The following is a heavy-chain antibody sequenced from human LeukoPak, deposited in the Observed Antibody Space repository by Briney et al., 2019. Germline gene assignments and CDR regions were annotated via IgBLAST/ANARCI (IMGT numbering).Heavy chain of an antibody. V-gene: IGHV4-59*01. D-gene: IGHD3-10*01. CDR2: IYYSGST. Sequence: PSETLSLTCTVSGGSISSYYWSWIRQPPGKGLEWIGYIYYSGSTNYNPSPKSRVTISVDTSKNQFSLKLSSVTAADTAVYYCARARPLPMVRGVSDAFDIWGQGTMVTVSS. J-gene: IGHJ3*02. CDR3: ARARPLPMVRGVSDAFDI. CDR1: GGSISSYY.